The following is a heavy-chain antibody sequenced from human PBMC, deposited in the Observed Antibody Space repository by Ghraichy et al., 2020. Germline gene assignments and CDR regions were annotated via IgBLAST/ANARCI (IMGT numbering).Heavy chain of an antibody. D-gene: IGHD4-23*01. Sequence: GGSLRLSCVGSGLSDYSMNWVRQSPGKGLEWISYITRSSSFKSYTDSVKGRFTISRDNAQNSLYLQMNSLRDEDTAVSYCARGSSVVRFYYYDGMDIWGQGTTVTVSS. J-gene: IGHJ6*02. CDR1: GLSDYS. V-gene: IGHV3-48*02. CDR2: ITRSSSFK. CDR3: ARGSSVVRFYYYDGMDI.